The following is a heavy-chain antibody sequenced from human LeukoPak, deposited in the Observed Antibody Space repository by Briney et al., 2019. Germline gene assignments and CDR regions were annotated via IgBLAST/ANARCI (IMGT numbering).Heavy chain of an antibody. Sequence: GGSLRLSCAASGFTFSSYGMHWVRQAPGKGLEWVAVIWYDGSNKYYADSVKGRFTISRDNSKNTLYLQMNSLRAEDTAVYYCARDVDSSWYRNWFDPWGQGTLVTVSS. J-gene: IGHJ5*02. CDR3: ARDVDSSWYRNWFDP. CDR2: IWYDGSNK. V-gene: IGHV3-33*01. D-gene: IGHD6-13*01. CDR1: GFTFSSYG.